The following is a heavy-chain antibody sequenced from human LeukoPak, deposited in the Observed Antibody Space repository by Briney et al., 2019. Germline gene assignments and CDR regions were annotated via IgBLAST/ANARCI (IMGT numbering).Heavy chain of an antibody. V-gene: IGHV3-23*01. CDR1: GFIFRSYA. J-gene: IGHJ4*02. Sequence: GGSLRLSCVSSGFIFRSYAVTWVRQAPGKGLDWVSSITVNGDSTYYADSVKGRFTISRDNSKNTLYLQMSSLRAEDTAVYYCATFGVIVRNNYLDYWGQGALVAVSS. D-gene: IGHD3-3*01. CDR3: ATFGVIVRNNYLDY. CDR2: ITVNGDST.